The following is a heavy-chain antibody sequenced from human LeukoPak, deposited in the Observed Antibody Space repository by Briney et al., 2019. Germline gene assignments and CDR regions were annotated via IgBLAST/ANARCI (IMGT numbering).Heavy chain of an antibody. CDR2: IIPILGIA. CDR3: ARDPHLRGGIVARLTYYYYGMDV. CDR1: GGTFSSYA. V-gene: IGHV1-69*04. D-gene: IGHD3-10*01. Sequence: AASVKVPCKASGGTFSSYAISWVRQAPGQGLEWMGRIIPILGIANYAQKFQGRVTITADKSTSTAYMELSSLRSEDTAVYYCARDPHLRGGIVARLTYYYYGMDVWAQGTTVTVSS. J-gene: IGHJ6*02.